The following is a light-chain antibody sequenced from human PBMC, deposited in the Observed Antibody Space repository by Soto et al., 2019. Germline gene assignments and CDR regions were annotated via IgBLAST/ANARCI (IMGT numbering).Light chain of an antibody. CDR2: GVT. Sequence: QSALTQPASVSGSPGQSITISCTGTSSDVGGYDYVSWYQQHPGKAPKFMIYGVTNRPSGVSDRFSGSKSGNTASLTISGLQTEDEADYYCGSYTSSSTWVFGGGTKVTVL. J-gene: IGLJ3*02. CDR1: SSDVGGYDY. CDR3: GSYTSSSTWV. V-gene: IGLV2-14*01.